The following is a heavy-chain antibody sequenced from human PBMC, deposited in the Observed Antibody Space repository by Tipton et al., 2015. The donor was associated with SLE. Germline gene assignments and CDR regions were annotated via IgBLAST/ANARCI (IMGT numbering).Heavy chain of an antibody. CDR3: AKDNGYNVLDY. Sequence: SLRLSCAASGFTFSSSAMNWVRQAPGKGLEWVSAISGSGGSAYYADSVKGRFTISRDNSMSTLYLQMKAQRAEDTAVYYCAKDNGYNVLDYWGQGALVTVSS. CDR2: ISGSGGSA. J-gene: IGHJ4*02. D-gene: IGHD5-24*01. CDR1: GFTFSSSA. V-gene: IGHV3-23*01.